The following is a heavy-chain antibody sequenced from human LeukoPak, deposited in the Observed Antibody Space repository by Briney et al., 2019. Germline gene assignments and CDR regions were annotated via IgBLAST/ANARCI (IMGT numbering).Heavy chain of an antibody. V-gene: IGHV4-59*08. CDR2: IYYSGST. CDR1: GGSISTYY. J-gene: IGHJ5*02. Sequence: SETLSLTCIVSGGSISTYYWSWIRQPPGKGLEWIGNIYYSGSTNYNPSLKSRVTISLDTSKNQFSLKLSSVTAADTAVYYCARQEPIDYGVSQRYNWFDPWGQGTLVTVSS. D-gene: IGHD4-17*01. CDR3: ARQEPIDYGVSQRYNWFDP.